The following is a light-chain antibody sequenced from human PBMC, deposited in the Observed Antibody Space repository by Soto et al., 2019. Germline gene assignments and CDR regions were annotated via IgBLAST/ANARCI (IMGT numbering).Light chain of an antibody. CDR2: TNN. V-gene: IGLV1-44*01. CDR3: ATWDDSLNGQGV. CDR1: SSNIGRKT. Sequence: QSVLTQPPSASGTPGRWVTTSCSGSSSNIGRKTVSWYQQVPGTAPKLLFYTNNERPSGVPDRFSGSKSGTSASLAISGLQSEDEADYFCATWDDSLNGQGVFGGGTKLTVL. J-gene: IGLJ2*01.